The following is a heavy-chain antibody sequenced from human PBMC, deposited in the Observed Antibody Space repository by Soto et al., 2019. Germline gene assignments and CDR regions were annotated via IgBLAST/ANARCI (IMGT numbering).Heavy chain of an antibody. CDR2: IYYSGST. CDR3: AAQDSSGAPYFDY. J-gene: IGHJ4*02. CDR1: GGSISSYY. V-gene: IGHV4-59*08. Sequence: SETLSLTCTVSGGSISSYYWSWIRQPPGKGLEWIGYIYYSGSTNYNPSLKSRVTISVDTSKNQFSLKLSSVTAADTAVYYCAAQDSSGAPYFDYWGQGTLVTVS. D-gene: IGHD3-22*01.